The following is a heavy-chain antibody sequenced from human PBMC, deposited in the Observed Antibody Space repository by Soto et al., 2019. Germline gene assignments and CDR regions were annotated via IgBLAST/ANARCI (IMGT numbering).Heavy chain of an antibody. CDR2: IYYSGST. V-gene: IGHV4-31*03. CDR3: ARSYYDFNWFDP. D-gene: IGHD3-3*01. Sequence: PSETLSLTCTVSGGSISSGGYYWSWIRQHPGKGLEWIGYIYYSGSTYYNPSLKSRVTISVDTSKNQFSLKLSSVTAADTAVYYCARSYYDFNWFDPWGQGTLVTVSS. CDR1: GGSISSGGYY. J-gene: IGHJ5*02.